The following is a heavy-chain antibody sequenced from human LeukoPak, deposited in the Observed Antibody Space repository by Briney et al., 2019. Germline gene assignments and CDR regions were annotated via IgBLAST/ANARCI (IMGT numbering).Heavy chain of an antibody. CDR3: AKDSHYDFWSGNRDYFDY. V-gene: IGHV3-23*01. J-gene: IGHJ4*02. D-gene: IGHD3-3*01. CDR1: GFTFSSYA. Sequence: GGSLRLSCAASGFTFSSYAMSWVRQAPGKGLEWVSAISGSGGSTYYADSVKGRFTISRDNSKNTLYLQMNSLRAEDTAVYYCAKDSHYDFWSGNRDYFDYWGQGTLVTVSS. CDR2: ISGSGGST.